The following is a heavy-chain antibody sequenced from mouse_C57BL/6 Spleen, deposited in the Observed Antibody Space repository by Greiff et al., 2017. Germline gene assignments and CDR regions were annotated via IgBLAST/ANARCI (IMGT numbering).Heavy chain of an antibody. CDR1: GYTFTSYW. CDR2: IHPSDSDT. CDR3: AIDYGSSYVGAY. V-gene: IGHV1-74*01. J-gene: IGHJ3*01. D-gene: IGHD1-1*01. Sequence: VQLQQPGAELVKPGASVKVSCKASGYTFTSYWMHWVKQRPGQGLEWIGRIHPSDSDTNYNQKFKGKATLTVDKSSSTAYMQLISLTSEDSAVYYCAIDYGSSYVGAYWGQGTLVTVSA.